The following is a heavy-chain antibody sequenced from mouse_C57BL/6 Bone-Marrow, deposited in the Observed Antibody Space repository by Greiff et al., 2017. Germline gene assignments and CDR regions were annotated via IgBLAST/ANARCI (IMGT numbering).Heavy chain of an antibody. Sequence: EVQLVESGGGLVQPGESLKLSCESNEYEFPSHDMSWVRKTPEKRLEWVGAINSGGGSTYYPDTMEGRFIISRDNTKKTLYLQMISLRSEDTALYYCARRGDYGEVAYWGQGTLVTVSA. CDR3: ARRGDYGEVAY. V-gene: IGHV5-2*01. J-gene: IGHJ3*01. CDR2: INSGGGST. CDR1: EYEFPSHD. D-gene: IGHD1-1*01.